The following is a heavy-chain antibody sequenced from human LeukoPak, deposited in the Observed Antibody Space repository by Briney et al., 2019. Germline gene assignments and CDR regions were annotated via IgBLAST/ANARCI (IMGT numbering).Heavy chain of an antibody. V-gene: IGHV4-59*01. CDR3: ARGGVGTTNCFDY. D-gene: IGHD1-26*01. CDR1: GASISNYY. J-gene: IGHJ4*02. CDR2: ISYSGTT. Sequence: PSETLSLTCTVSGASISNYYWSWIRQPPGKGLEWIGYISYSGTTNYNPSLKSRVTISVDTSKNQFSLKLSSVTAADTAVYYCARGGVGTTNCFDYWGQGTLVTVSS.